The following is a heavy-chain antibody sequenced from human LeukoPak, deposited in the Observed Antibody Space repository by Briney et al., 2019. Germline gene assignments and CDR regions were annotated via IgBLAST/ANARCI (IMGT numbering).Heavy chain of an antibody. CDR1: GYSISSGYY. V-gene: IGHV4-38-2*02. CDR2: IYHSGST. J-gene: IGHJ4*02. CDR3: ARGEVGAHFDY. D-gene: IGHD1-26*01. Sequence: PSETLSLTCTVSGYSISSGYYWGWIRQPPGKALEWIGSIYHSGSTYYNPSLKSRVTISVDTSKNQFSLKLSPVTAADTAVYYCARGEVGAHFDYWGQGTLVTVSS.